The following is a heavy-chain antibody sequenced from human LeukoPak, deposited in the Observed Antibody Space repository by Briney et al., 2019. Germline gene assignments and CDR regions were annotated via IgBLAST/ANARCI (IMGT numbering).Heavy chain of an antibody. Sequence: ASVKVSCKVSGYTLTELSMHCVRQAPGKGLEWRGGLDPEDGETIYAQKFQGRVTMTEDTSTDTAYMGLSSLRSEDTAVYYCATKPRYCSSTSCSDAFDIWRQPTMVTVSS. CDR2: LDPEDGET. V-gene: IGHV1-24*01. CDR3: ATKPRYCSSTSCSDAFDI. J-gene: IGHJ3*02. CDR1: GYTLTELS. D-gene: IGHD2-2*01.